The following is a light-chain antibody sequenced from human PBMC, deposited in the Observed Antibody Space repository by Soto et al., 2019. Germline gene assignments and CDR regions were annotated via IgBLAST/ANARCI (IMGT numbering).Light chain of an antibody. CDR3: YSAADNFVV. CDR2: KDS. V-gene: IGLV3-27*01. J-gene: IGLJ2*01. CDR1: VLAKKY. Sequence: SYELTQPSSVSVSPGQTARITCSGDVLAKKYARWFQQKPGQAPVLVIYKDSERPSGIPERFSGSSSGTTVTLTISGAQVEDEAVYYCYSAADNFVVFGGGTKLTVL.